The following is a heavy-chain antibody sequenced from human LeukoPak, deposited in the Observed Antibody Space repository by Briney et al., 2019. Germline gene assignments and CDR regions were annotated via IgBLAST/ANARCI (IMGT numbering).Heavy chain of an antibody. CDR3: ARGIVVVPAAISWFDP. D-gene: IGHD2-2*02. CDR2: VHHSGNT. V-gene: IGHV4-59*02. CDR1: GGSVSDYY. Sequence: PSETLSLTCIVSGGSVSDYYWNWIRQPPGKGLEWIGYVHHSGNTNYNPSLKSRVTISVDKSKNQFSLKLSSVTAADTAVYYCARGIVVVPAAISWFDPWGQGTLVTVSS. J-gene: IGHJ5*02.